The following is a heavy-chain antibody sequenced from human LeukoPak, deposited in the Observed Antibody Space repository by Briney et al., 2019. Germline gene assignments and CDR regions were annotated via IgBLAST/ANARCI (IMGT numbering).Heavy chain of an antibody. J-gene: IGHJ5*02. Sequence: SETLSLTRAVYGGSFSGYFWSWIRQPPGKGLEWIGEINHSVRTNYNPSLKSRVTISVDTSKNQFSLKLSSVTAADTAVYYCARNLGCCSGGSCLFVPWGQGTLVTVSS. CDR2: INHSVRT. D-gene: IGHD2-15*01. CDR3: ARNLGCCSGGSCLFVP. V-gene: IGHV4-34*01. CDR1: GGSFSGYF.